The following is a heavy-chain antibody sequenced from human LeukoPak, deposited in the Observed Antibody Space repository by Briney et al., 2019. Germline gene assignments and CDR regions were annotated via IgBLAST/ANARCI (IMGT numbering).Heavy chain of an antibody. V-gene: IGHV4-30-4*01. J-gene: IGHJ4*02. CDR1: GGSISSGDYY. CDR3: ARVGLAAAGHFDY. D-gene: IGHD6-13*01. Sequence: SETLSLTCTVSGGSISSGDYYWSWIRQPPGKGLEWIGYIYYSGSTYYNPSLKSRVTISVDTSKNQFSLKLSSVTAADTAVYYCARVGLAAAGHFDYWGQGTLVTVSS. CDR2: IYYSGST.